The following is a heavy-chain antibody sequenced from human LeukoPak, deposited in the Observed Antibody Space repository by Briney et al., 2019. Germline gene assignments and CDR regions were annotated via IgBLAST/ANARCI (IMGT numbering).Heavy chain of an antibody. CDR3: ARQAVARPFDL. V-gene: IGHV3-21*06. CDR2: ISGSGGST. Sequence: AGGSLRLSCAASGFTFSSYAMSWVRQAPGKGLEWVSAISGSGGSTYYADSVKGRFTISRDNAQSSLYLQMNSLRAGDTAVYYCARQAVARPFDLWGQGTMVAVSS. J-gene: IGHJ3*01. CDR1: GFTFSSYA.